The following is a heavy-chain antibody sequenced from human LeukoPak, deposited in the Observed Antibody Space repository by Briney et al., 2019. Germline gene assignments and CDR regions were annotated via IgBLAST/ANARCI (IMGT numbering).Heavy chain of an antibody. Sequence: ASVKVSCKASGYTFTGYYMHWVPQAPGQGLEWMGWINPNSGGTNYAQKFQGRVTMTRDTSISTAYMELSRLRSDDTAVYYCARAGEIAAAGTLYNWVDPWGQGTLVTVSS. CDR2: INPNSGGT. CDR3: ARAGEIAAAGTLYNWVDP. CDR1: GYTFTGYY. J-gene: IGHJ5*02. V-gene: IGHV1-2*02. D-gene: IGHD6-13*01.